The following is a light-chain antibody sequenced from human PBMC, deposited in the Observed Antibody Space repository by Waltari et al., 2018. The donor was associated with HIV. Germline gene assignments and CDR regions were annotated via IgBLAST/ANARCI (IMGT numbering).Light chain of an antibody. J-gene: IGKJ1*01. Sequence: DIVMTQSPDSLAVSLGERATIHCKYNPRVLYSSNNKNYLAWYQQKPGQPPKLLIYWASTRGSGVPDRFSGSGSGTDFTLTISSLLAEDVAVYYCQQYYNSPRTFGQGTKVEIK. CDR2: WAS. V-gene: IGKV4-1*01. CDR3: QQYYNSPRT. CDR1: PRVLYSSNNKNY.